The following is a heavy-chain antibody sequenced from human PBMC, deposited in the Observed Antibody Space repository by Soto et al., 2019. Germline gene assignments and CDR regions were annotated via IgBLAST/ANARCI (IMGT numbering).Heavy chain of an antibody. V-gene: IGHV1-2*04. CDR2: INPNSGGT. Sequence: ASVKVSCKASGYTFTGYYMHWVRQAPGQGLEWMGWINPNSGGTNYAQKFQGWVTMTRDTSISTAYMELSRLRSDDTAVYYCARDTALYYYGSGSYLDVWGQGTTVTVSS. CDR1: GYTFTGYY. D-gene: IGHD3-10*01. J-gene: IGHJ6*02. CDR3: ARDTALYYYGSGSYLDV.